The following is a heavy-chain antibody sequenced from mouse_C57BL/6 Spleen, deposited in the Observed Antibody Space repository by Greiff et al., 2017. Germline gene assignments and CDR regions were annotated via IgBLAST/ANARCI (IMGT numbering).Heavy chain of an antibody. Sequence: VQLQQPGAELVMPGASVKLSCKASGYTFTSYWMHWVKQRPGQGLEWIGEIDPSDSYTNYNQKFKGKSTLTVDKSSGTAYMQLSSLTSEDSAVYYCACDYPYWGQGTLVTVSA. J-gene: IGHJ3*01. D-gene: IGHD2-4*01. CDR3: ACDYPY. CDR2: IDPSDSYT. CDR1: GYTFTSYW. V-gene: IGHV1-69*01.